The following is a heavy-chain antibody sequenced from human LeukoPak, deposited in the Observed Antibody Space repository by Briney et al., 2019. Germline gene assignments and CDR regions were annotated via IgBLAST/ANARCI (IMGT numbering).Heavy chain of an antibody. CDR2: TRNKANSYTT. D-gene: IGHD6-19*01. Sequence: PGGSLRLSCAASGFTFSDHYMDWVRQAPGTGLEWVGRTRNKANSYTTEYAASVKGRFTISRDDSKNSLYLQMNSLKTEDTAVYYCARPLRYSSGWYDYWGQGTLVTVSS. J-gene: IGHJ4*02. CDR1: GFTFSDHY. V-gene: IGHV3-72*01. CDR3: ARPLRYSSGWYDY.